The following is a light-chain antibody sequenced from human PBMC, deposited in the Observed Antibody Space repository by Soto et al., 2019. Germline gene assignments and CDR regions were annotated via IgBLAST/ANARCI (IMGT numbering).Light chain of an antibody. J-gene: IGKJ3*01. CDR3: QQRSNWPPLT. V-gene: IGKV3-11*01. CDR2: DAS. Sequence: EIVLTQSPATVSLSPGERATLSCRASQSVSSYLAWYQQKPGQAPRLLIYDASNRATGIPARFSGSGSGTDFTLTISSLEPEDFAVYYCQQRSNWPPLTFGPGTKVDIK. CDR1: QSVSSY.